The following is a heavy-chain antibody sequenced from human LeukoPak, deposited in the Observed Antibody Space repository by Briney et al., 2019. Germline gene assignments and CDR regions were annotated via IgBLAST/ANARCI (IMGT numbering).Heavy chain of an antibody. Sequence: SETLSLTCTVSGGSISSYYWSWIRQPPGKGLEWIGRIYTSGSTNYNPSLKSRVTMSVDTSKNQFSLKLSSVTAADTAVYYCARSVKYYDFWSGLNWFDPWGQGTLVIVSS. V-gene: IGHV4-4*07. CDR2: IYTSGST. CDR1: GGSISSYY. J-gene: IGHJ5*02. CDR3: ARSVKYYDFWSGLNWFDP. D-gene: IGHD3-3*01.